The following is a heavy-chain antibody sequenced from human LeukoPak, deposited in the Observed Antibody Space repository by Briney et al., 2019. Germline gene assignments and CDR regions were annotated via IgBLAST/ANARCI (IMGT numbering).Heavy chain of an antibody. Sequence: GGSLRLSCAASGFTFSSYSMNWVRQAPGRGLEWVSSISSSSSCIYYADSVKGRFTISRDNARNSLYLQMNSLRAEDTAVYYCVRDNPRCCGVVPANIDDYWGQGTLVTVSS. CDR1: GFTFSSYS. CDR3: VRDNPRCCGVVPANIDDY. J-gene: IGHJ4*02. CDR2: ISSSSSCI. D-gene: IGHD2-15*01. V-gene: IGHV3-21*01.